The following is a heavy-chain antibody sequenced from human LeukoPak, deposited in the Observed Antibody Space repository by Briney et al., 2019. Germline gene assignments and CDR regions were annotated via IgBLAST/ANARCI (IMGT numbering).Heavy chain of an antibody. V-gene: IGHV3-7*01. Sequence: PGGSLRLSCAASGFTFSSYWMSWVRQAPGKGLEWVANIKQDGSEKYYVDSVRGRFTISRDNAKNSLYLQMNSLRAEDTAVYYCARCGSYYYYYMDVWGKGTTVTVSS. CDR3: ARCGSYYYYYMDV. D-gene: IGHD5-12*01. CDR2: IKQDGSEK. J-gene: IGHJ6*03. CDR1: GFTFSSYW.